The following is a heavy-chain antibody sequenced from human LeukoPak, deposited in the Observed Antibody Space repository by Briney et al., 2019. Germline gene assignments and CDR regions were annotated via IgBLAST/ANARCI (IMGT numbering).Heavy chain of an antibody. CDR1: GFTFSSYA. V-gene: IGHV3-23*01. CDR3: ARVVGLNYGSSDY. CDR2: IRGSGGTT. Sequence: GGSLRLSCAASGFTFSSYAMSWVRQTPGKGLEWVSAIRGSGGTTYYADSVKGRFTISRDTSKNTLSLQMNSLRAEDTAVYYCARVVGLNYGSSDYWGQGTLVTVSS. J-gene: IGHJ4*02. D-gene: IGHD3-10*01.